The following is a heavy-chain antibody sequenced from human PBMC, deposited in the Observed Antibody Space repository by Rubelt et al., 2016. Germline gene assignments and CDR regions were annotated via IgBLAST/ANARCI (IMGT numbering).Heavy chain of an antibody. J-gene: IGHJ4*02. CDR2: ISAYNGNT. D-gene: IGHD3-10*01. V-gene: IGHV1-18*01. Sequence: QVQLVQSGAEVKKPGASVKVSCKASGYTFTSYGISWVRQAPGQGLEWMGWISAYNGNTNYAQKLPGRVTMTTDTATSTAYIGLRSLRSDDTAVYYCARDGAFPLGSGFEKRSDYWGQGTLVTVSS. CDR3: ARDGAFPLGSGFEKRSDY. CDR1: GYTFTSYG.